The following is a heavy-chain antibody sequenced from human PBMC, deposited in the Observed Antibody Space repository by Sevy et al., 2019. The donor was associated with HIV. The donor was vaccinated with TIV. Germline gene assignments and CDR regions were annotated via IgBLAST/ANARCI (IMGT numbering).Heavy chain of an antibody. J-gene: IGHJ4*02. CDR2: IYTSGST. CDR1: GGSISSYY. CDR3: ARVIEYYYDSSGGRSIYFDY. D-gene: IGHD3-22*01. Sequence: SETLSLTCTVSGGSISSYYWSWIRQPAGKGLEWIGRIYTSGSTNYNPSHMSRVIMSIDTSKNQFSLKLSSVTPADTAVYYCARVIEYYYDSSGGRSIYFDYWGQGTLVTVSS. V-gene: IGHV4-4*07.